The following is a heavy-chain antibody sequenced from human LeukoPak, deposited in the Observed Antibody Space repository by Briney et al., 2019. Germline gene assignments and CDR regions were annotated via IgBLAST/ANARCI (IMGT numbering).Heavy chain of an antibody. CDR1: GGSFSGYY. V-gene: IGHV4-59*01. CDR2: IHYSGRT. CDR3: ARVSPDTATDYGWFDP. J-gene: IGHJ5*02. Sequence: SETLSLTCAVYGGSFSGYYWSWIRQPPGKGLEWIGYIHYSGRTNYNPSLKSRVTMSLDTSKNHFSLKLRSVTAADTAVYYCARVSPDTATDYGWFDPWGQGSLVTVSS. D-gene: IGHD5-18*01.